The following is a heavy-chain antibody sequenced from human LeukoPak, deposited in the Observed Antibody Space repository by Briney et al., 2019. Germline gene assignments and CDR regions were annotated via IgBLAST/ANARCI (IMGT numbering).Heavy chain of an antibody. Sequence: SETLSLTCTVSGYSISSGYYWGWIRQPPGKGLEWIGSIYHSGSTYYNPSLKSRVTISVDTSKNQFSLKLSSVTAADTAVYYCARDPAYYYGSGSYLARDYWGQGTLVAVSS. V-gene: IGHV4-38-2*02. CDR3: ARDPAYYYGSGSYLARDY. J-gene: IGHJ4*02. D-gene: IGHD3-10*01. CDR2: IYHSGST. CDR1: GYSISSGYY.